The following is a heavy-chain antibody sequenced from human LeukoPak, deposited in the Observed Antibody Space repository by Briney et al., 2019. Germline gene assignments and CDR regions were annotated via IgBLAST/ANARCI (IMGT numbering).Heavy chain of an antibody. CDR3: AFGTMVRGVTDYYYYGMDV. CDR1: GYTFTSYA. J-gene: IGHJ6*02. V-gene: IGHV7-4-1*02. D-gene: IGHD3-10*01. Sequence: ASVKVSCKASGYTFTSYAMNWVRQAPGQGLEWMGWINTNTGNPTYAQGFTGRFVFSLDTSVSTAYLQISSLKAEDTAVYYCAFGTMVRGVTDYYYYGMDVWGQGTTVTVSS. CDR2: INTNTGNP.